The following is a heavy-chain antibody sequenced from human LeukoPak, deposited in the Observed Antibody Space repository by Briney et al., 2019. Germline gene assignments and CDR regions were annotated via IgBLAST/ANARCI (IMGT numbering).Heavy chain of an antibody. V-gene: IGHV4-4*02. CDR3: ASQASRNGCLVDN. CDR2: IHHSGST. Sequence: PSETLSLTCAVSGGSISSTNWCTWVRQPPGKGLEWIGEIHHSGSTNYKPSLSSQIAMSVNKSKKQFSLTLSSVPPADPAIYYCASQASRNGCLVDNWGQGTLVTVSS. CDR1: GGSISSTNW. J-gene: IGHJ4*02. D-gene: IGHD5-24*01.